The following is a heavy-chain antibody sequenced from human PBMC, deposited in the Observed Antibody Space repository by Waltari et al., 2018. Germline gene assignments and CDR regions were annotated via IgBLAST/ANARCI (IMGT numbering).Heavy chain of an antibody. CDR2: IYYSGST. Sequence: QVQLQESGPGLVKPSETLSLTCTVSGGSISSHYWSWIRQPPGKGLEWIGHIYYSGSTNYNPSLKSRVTISVDTSKNQFSLKLSSVTAADTAVYYCARAPTTEYYYYMDVWGKGTTVTVSS. V-gene: IGHV4-59*11. D-gene: IGHD4-17*01. CDR3: ARAPTTEYYYYMDV. J-gene: IGHJ6*03. CDR1: GGSISSHY.